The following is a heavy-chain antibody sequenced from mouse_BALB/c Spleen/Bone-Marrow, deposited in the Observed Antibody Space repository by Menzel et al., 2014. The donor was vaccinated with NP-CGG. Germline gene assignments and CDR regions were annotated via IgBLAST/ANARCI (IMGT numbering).Heavy chain of an antibody. J-gene: IGHJ4*01. CDR3: IRDNYGVMDH. Sequence: EVQLVESGGGLVQPGGSMKLSCVASGFTFSNYWMNWVRQSPEKGLEWVAEVRLKANNYATHYAESVKGRLTMSRDDSKSHVYLQMNNLRAEDTGIYFCIRDNYGVMDHWGQGTSVTVSS. CDR1: GFTFSNYW. V-gene: IGHV6-6*02. CDR2: VRLKANNYAT. D-gene: IGHD1-1*01.